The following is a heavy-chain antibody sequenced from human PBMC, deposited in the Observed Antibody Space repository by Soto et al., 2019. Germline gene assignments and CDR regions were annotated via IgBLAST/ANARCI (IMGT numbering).Heavy chain of an antibody. J-gene: IGHJ5*02. D-gene: IGHD3-10*01. CDR2: IDPSDSYT. Sequence: GESLKISCKSSGYSFTNNWIIWARQMPGKGLDYMGRIDPSDSYTDYSPSFQGHVTISVDKSINTAYLQWTSLKASDTAIYYCERWPHLVLVLAKWFDPWGHATLVTVSS. V-gene: IGHV5-10-1*01. CDR1: GYSFTNNW. CDR3: ERWPHLVLVLAKWFDP.